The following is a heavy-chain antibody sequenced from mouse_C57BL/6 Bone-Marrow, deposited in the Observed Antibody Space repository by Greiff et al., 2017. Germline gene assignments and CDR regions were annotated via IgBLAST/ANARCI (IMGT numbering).Heavy chain of an antibody. CDR2: INPGSGST. D-gene: IGHD2-12*01. V-gene: IGHV1-55*01. Sequence: QVQLQQPGAELVKPGASVKMSCKASGYTFTSYWITWVKQRPGQGLEWIGDINPGSGSTNYNEKFKSKATLTVDTAYSTAYMQLMSLTSEDSAVYSWARPYNSDYWYFDVWGTGTTVTVTA. J-gene: IGHJ1*03. CDR1: GYTFTSYW. CDR3: ARPYNSDYWYFDV.